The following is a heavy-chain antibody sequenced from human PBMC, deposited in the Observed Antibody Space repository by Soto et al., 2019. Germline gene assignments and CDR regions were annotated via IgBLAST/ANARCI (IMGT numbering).Heavy chain of an antibody. CDR2: ISSSSSYI. CDR1: GFTFSSYS. J-gene: IGHJ5*02. V-gene: IGHV3-21*01. D-gene: IGHD3-10*01. Sequence: EVQLVESGGGLVKPGGSLRLSCAASGFTFSSYSMNWVRQAPGKGLEWVSSISSSSSYIYYADSVKGRFTISRDNAKNSLYLQMNSLRAEDTAVYYCAIELGSYYIVGGSNNWFDPWGQGTLVTVSS. CDR3: AIELGSYYIVGGSNNWFDP.